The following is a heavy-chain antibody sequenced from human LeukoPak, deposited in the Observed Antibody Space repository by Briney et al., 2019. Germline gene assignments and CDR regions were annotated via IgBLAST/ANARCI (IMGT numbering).Heavy chain of an antibody. CDR3: ARHQWVPAFDI. V-gene: IGHV4-59*08. J-gene: IGHJ3*02. Sequence: SETLSLTCTVSGDSISGFYWNWIRQPPGKGLEWIGYMYYSGSTNYNPSLKSRVTISVDTSKNQFSLKLSSVTAADTAVYYCARHQWVPAFDIWGQGTMVTVSS. D-gene: IGHD1-26*01. CDR1: GDSISGFY. CDR2: MYYSGST.